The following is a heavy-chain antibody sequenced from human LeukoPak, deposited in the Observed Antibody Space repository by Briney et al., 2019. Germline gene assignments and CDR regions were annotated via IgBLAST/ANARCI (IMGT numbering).Heavy chain of an antibody. D-gene: IGHD6-19*01. V-gene: IGHV3-30-3*01. Sequence: GGSLRLSCAASGFTFSSYWMSWVRQAPGNGLEWVAVISYDGTNEYYVDSVKGRFTTSRDSSKNTLYLQMNSLRPDDTAVYYCAREYTTGWYDYWGQGTLVTVSS. CDR3: AREYTTGWYDY. CDR1: GFTFSSYW. J-gene: IGHJ4*02. CDR2: ISYDGTNE.